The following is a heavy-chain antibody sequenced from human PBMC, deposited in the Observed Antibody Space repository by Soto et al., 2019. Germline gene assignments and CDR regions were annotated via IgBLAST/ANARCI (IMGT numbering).Heavy chain of an antibody. CDR3: ARARVPAATTLMRSDYYYYYYMDV. V-gene: IGHV4-34*01. Sequence: QVQLQQWGAGLLKPSETLSLTCAVYGGSFSGYYWSWIRQPPGKGLGWIGEINHSGSTNYNPSLKSRVTISVDTSKNQFSLKLSSVTAADTAVYYCARARVPAATTLMRSDYYYYYYMDVWGKGTTVTVSS. D-gene: IGHD2-2*01. CDR1: GGSFSGYY. J-gene: IGHJ6*03. CDR2: INHSGST.